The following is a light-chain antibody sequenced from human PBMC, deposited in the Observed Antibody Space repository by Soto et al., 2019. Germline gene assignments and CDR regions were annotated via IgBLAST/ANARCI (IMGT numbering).Light chain of an antibody. CDR1: QTISSW. J-gene: IGKJ1*01. V-gene: IGKV1-5*03. CDR3: QQYTSYSS. CDR2: KAS. Sequence: DIQMTQSPSTLSGSVGDRVTITCRASQTISSWLAWYQQKPGKAPKVLIYKASSLESGVPSRFSGSGSGTEFTFSISSLQSDDFATHYCQQYTSYSSFGQGNKADIK.